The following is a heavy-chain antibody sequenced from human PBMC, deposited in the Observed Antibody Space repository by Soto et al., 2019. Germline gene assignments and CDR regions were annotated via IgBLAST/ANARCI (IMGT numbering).Heavy chain of an antibody. CDR2: IYYSGST. CDR3: ARHYNYYDSSGYYPDDY. J-gene: IGHJ4*02. Sequence: SDTLSLTCTVSGGSLSSSSYYWGWIRQPPGKGLEWIGSIYYSGSTYYNPSLKSRVTISVDTSKNQFSLKLSSVTAADTAVYYCARHYNYYDSSGYYPDDYWGQGTLVTVSS. D-gene: IGHD3-22*01. CDR1: GGSLSSSSYY. V-gene: IGHV4-39*01.